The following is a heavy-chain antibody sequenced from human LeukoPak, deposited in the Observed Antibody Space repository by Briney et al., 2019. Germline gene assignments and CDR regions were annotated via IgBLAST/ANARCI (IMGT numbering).Heavy chain of an antibody. CDR1: GFTVSSNY. Sequence: PGGSLSLSCAASGFTVSSNYMSWVRQAPGKGLEWVSVIYSGGNIYYADSVKGRFTISRDNSKNTLYLQMNSLRAEDTAVYYCARSSSSHYYYYGMDVWGQGTTVTVSS. J-gene: IGHJ6*02. D-gene: IGHD6-13*01. CDR3: ARSSSSHYYYYGMDV. CDR2: IYSGGNI. V-gene: IGHV3-53*01.